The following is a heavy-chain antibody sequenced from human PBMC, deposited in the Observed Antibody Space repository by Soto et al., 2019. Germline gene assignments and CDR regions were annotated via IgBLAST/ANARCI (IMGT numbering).Heavy chain of an antibody. J-gene: IGHJ4*02. CDR3: ARDWAAAGHFDY. CDR1: GYTFTSYG. V-gene: IGHV1-18*01. Sequence: ASVKVSCKASGYTFTSYGISWVRQAPGQGLEWMGWISAYNGNTNYAQKLQGRITMTTDTSTSTAYMELRSLRSDDTAVYYCARDWAAAGHFDYWGQGTLVTVSS. CDR2: ISAYNGNT. D-gene: IGHD6-13*01.